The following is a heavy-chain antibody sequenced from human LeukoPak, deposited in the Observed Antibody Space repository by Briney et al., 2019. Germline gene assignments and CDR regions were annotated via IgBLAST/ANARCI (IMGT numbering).Heavy chain of an antibody. J-gene: IGHJ4*02. CDR3: VEMATRWYFDY. V-gene: IGHV4-39*01. CDR2: MYYSGST. Sequence: SETLSLTCTVSGGSISSTIYYWGWIRQPPGKGLEWIGSMYYSGSTYYNPSLKSRVTMSVDTSKNQFSLKLSSVTAADTAVYYCVEMATRWYFDYWGQGTLATVSS. D-gene: IGHD5-24*01. CDR1: GGSISSTIYY.